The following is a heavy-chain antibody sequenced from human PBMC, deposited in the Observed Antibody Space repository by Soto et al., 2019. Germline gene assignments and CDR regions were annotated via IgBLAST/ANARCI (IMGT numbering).Heavy chain of an antibody. D-gene: IGHD2-15*01. CDR2: IGGDGAST. V-gene: IGHV3-23*01. CDR1: GFAFSSYA. Sequence: EVQLLESGGGLVQPGGSLRLSCAASGFAFSSYAMSWVRQSSGKGLEWVAAIGGDGASTYYADSVRGRFIISRDNSKNTLFLHIPSLRAEDTAVYYCTKDQDGEWWFSQGWFDTWGQGSLVTVSS. J-gene: IGHJ5*02. CDR3: TKDQDGEWWFSQGWFDT.